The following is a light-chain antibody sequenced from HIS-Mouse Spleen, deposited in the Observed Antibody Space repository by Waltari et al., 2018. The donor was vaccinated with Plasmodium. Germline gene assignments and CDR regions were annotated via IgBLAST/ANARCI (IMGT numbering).Light chain of an antibody. V-gene: IGLV3-1*01. CDR2: QDS. CDR1: KLGENY. Sequence: SYELTQPPSVSVSPGQTASITCSGDKLGENYDVWYQQKPGQCPVLVIYQDSKRPSGSPERFSGSNSGKTATLTISGTQAMDEADYYCQAWDSSTAVFGGGTKLTVL. J-gene: IGLJ3*02. CDR3: QAWDSSTAV.